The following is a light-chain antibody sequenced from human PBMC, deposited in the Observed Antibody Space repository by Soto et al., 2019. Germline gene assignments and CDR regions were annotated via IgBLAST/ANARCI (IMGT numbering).Light chain of an antibody. V-gene: IGKV1-5*01. J-gene: IGKJ1*01. Sequence: DIHMTQSPSTLSASVLETVTLTFMASQTISGRLAWYQQRPGKAPNLLIFDASTLESGVPSRFSGSGSGTTFTLTISSLQSDDFATYYCLQYHGYSRTFGQGTKVDI. CDR1: QTISGR. CDR2: DAS. CDR3: LQYHGYSRT.